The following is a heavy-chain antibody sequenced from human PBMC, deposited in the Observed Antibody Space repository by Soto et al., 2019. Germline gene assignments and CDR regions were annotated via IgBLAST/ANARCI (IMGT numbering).Heavy chain of an antibody. V-gene: IGHV1-69*06. D-gene: IGHD6-13*01. CDR2: IIAIYGTA. CDR3: ARGRYSSSWTPTYHYYGMDV. J-gene: IGHJ6*02. Sequence: QVQLVQSGAEVKKPGSSVKVSCKASGGTFSSYAISWVRQATGQGLEWMGGIIAIYGTANYAQKFQGRVTITADKTTSTAYMELSSLRSEDTAVYYCARGRYSSSWTPTYHYYGMDVWGQGTTVTVSS. CDR1: GGTFSSYA.